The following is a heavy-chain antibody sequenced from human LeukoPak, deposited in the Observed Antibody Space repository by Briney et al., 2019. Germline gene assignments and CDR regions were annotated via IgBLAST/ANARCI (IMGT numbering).Heavy chain of an antibody. D-gene: IGHD3-22*01. CDR1: GFTVSSNY. V-gene: IGHV3-53*01. CDR3: ARDRAYYYDSSARAAN. CDR2: IYSGGST. Sequence: PGGSLRLSCAASGFTVSSNYVSWVRQAPGKGLEWVSVIYSGGSTYYADSVKGRFTISRDNSKNTLYLQMNSLRAEDTAVYYCARDRAYYYDSSARAANWGQGTLVTVSS. J-gene: IGHJ4*02.